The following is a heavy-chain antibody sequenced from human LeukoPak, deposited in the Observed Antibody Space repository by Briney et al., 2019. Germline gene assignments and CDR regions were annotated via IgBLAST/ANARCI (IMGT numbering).Heavy chain of an antibody. V-gene: IGHV3-23*01. J-gene: IGHJ4*02. CDR3: ARDPYNTILYRLAH. D-gene: IGHD3-10*01. CDR2: ISANGQAT. Sequence: GGSLRLSCAGSGFAFGTYAMSWVRQAPGVGLVWASSISANGQATYYADSVEGRFTISRDNSNSTLYLQLNSLRAEDTATYYCARDPYNTILYRLAHWGQGTLVTVSS. CDR1: GFAFGTYA.